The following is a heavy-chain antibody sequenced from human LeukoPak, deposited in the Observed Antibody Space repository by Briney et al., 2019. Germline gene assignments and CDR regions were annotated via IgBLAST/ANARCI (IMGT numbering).Heavy chain of an antibody. V-gene: IGHV3-64*02. Sequence: QAGGSLRLSCSASGFTFSSYAMHWVRQAPGKGLEYVSAISSNGDSTHYADSVKGRFTISRDNSRNTLYLQMGSLRAEDMAVYYCARGGAYGGLSYYYGMDVWGQGTTVTVFS. J-gene: IGHJ6*02. CDR2: ISSNGDST. CDR3: ARGGAYGGLSYYYGMDV. D-gene: IGHD3-10*01. CDR1: GFTFSSYA.